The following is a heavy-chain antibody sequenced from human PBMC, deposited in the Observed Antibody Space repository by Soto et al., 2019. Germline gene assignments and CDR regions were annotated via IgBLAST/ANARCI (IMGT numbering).Heavy chain of an antibody. J-gene: IGHJ6*02. V-gene: IGHV4-59*01. Sequence: QVQLQESGPGLVKPSETLSLTCTVSGGSISSYYWSWIRQPPGKGLEWIGCIYYSGSTNYNPSLNSRVTISVDTSKNQFSLKLSSVTAADTAVYYCASCHPTMVRGPTRGCGMDVWGQGTTVTFSS. CDR3: ASCHPTMVRGPTRGCGMDV. CDR1: GGSISSYY. D-gene: IGHD3-10*01. CDR2: IYYSGST.